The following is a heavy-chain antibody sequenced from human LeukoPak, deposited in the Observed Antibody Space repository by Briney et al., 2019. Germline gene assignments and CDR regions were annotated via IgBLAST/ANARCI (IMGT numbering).Heavy chain of an antibody. CDR1: GFTFATFA. CDR2: MVGSDDS. CDR3: AKDLIYNAGNWVFDP. Sequence: GGSLRLSCGASGFTFATFAMTWVRQAPGKGLEWVAGMVGSDDSYYADSVKGRFSLSKDSSKTTVYLQMNSLRVEDTAIYYCAKDLIYNAGNWVFDPWGQGTPVIVSS. J-gene: IGHJ5*02. D-gene: IGHD5-24*01. V-gene: IGHV3-23*01.